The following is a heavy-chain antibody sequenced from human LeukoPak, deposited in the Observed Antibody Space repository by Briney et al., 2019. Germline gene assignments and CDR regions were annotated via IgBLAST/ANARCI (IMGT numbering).Heavy chain of an antibody. J-gene: IGHJ5*02. CDR1: GFTFSSYW. V-gene: IGHV3-7*01. CDR2: IKQDGSEK. CDR3: ARDSSGWYHWFDP. D-gene: IGHD6-19*01. Sequence: GGSLRLSCAASGFTFSSYWMSWVRQAPGKGLEWVANIKQDGSEKYYVDSVKGRFTISRDNAKNSLYLQMNSLRAEDTAVYYCARDSSGWYHWFDPWGQGTLVTVSS.